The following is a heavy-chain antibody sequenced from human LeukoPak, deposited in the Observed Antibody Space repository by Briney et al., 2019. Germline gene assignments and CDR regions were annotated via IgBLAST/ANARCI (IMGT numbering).Heavy chain of an antibody. D-gene: IGHD2-21*01. Sequence: GGSLRLSCAASGFTFDDYGMSWVRQAPGKGLEWVSGINWNGGSTGCADSVKGRFTISRDNAKNSLYLQMNSLRAEDTALYYCARAFKYSMSGYYFDYWGQGTLVTVSS. CDR1: GFTFDDYG. J-gene: IGHJ4*02. CDR2: INWNGGST. V-gene: IGHV3-20*04. CDR3: ARAFKYSMSGYYFDY.